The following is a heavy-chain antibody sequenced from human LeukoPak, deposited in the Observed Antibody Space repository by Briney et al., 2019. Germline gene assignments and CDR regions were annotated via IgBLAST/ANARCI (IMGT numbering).Heavy chain of an antibody. Sequence: PSETLSLTCTVSGGSISNYYWDWIRQPPGKRMEWIGYIYYSGSTNYNPSLKSRVSMSVAPSKRQFSLNLSSVTAADTAVYYCARVRVGINFHYNPVDVWGQGTTVTVSS. J-gene: IGHJ6*02. CDR2: IYYSGST. CDR3: ARVRVGINFHYNPVDV. V-gene: IGHV4-59*12. CDR1: GGSISNYY. D-gene: IGHD1-26*01.